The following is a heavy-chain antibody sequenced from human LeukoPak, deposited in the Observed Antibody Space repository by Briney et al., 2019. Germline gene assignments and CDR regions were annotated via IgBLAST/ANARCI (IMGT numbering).Heavy chain of an antibody. Sequence: PSETLSLTCTVSGGSISSGSYYWSWIRQPAGKGLEWIGRIYTSGSTNYNPSLKSRVTISVDTSKNQFSLKLSSVTAADTAVYYCARVGSRGYYDSSGYYFSSFFDYWGQGTLVTVSS. CDR1: GGSISSGSYY. J-gene: IGHJ4*02. CDR3: ARVGSRGYYDSSGYYFSSFFDY. CDR2: IYTSGST. D-gene: IGHD3-22*01. V-gene: IGHV4-61*02.